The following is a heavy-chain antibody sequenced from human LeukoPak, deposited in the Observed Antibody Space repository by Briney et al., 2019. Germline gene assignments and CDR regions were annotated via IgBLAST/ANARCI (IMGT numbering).Heavy chain of an antibody. CDR3: AGGIAAADM. D-gene: IGHD6-13*01. V-gene: IGHV3-30*02. J-gene: IGHJ4*02. CDR1: GFTFSSYG. CDR2: IRYDGSYK. Sequence: GGSLRLSCAASGFTFSSYGMHWVRQAPGKGLEWVAFIRYDGSYKYYADSVKGRFTISRDNSKNTLYLQMNSLRAEDTAVYYCAGGIAAADMWGQGTLVTVSS.